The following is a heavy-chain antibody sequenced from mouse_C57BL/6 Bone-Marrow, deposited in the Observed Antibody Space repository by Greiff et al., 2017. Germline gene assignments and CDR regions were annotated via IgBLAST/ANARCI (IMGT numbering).Heavy chain of an antibody. Sequence: EVKLMESGPELVKPGASVKISCKASGYSFTGYYMNWVKQSPEKSLEWIGEINPSPGGNTYNQKFKAKATLTVDKSSSTAYMQLKSLTSEDSAVYYCASHEYNAMDYWGQGTSVTVSS. J-gene: IGHJ4*01. CDR3: ASHEYNAMDY. CDR1: GYSFTGYY. CDR2: INPSPGGN. V-gene: IGHV1-42*01.